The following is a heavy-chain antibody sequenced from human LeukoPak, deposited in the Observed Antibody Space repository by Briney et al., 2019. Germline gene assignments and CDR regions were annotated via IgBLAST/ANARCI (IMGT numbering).Heavy chain of an antibody. V-gene: IGHV4-59*01. D-gene: IGHD5-12*01. J-gene: IGHJ4*02. Sequence: SPETLSLTCTVSGGSISSYYWSWIRQPPGRGLEWIGYIYYSGSTNYNPSLKSRVTISVDTSKNQFSPKLSSVTAADTAVYYCARVGAVDIVATIPHYFDYWGQETLVTVSS. CDR2: IYYSGST. CDR1: GGSISSYY. CDR3: ARVGAVDIVATIPHYFDY.